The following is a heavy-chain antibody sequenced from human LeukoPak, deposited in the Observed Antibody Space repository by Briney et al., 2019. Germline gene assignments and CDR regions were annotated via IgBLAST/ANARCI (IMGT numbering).Heavy chain of an antibody. D-gene: IGHD3-22*01. CDR3: ARESKLDSSGYYLHLVGLGLLDY. CDR1: GFTFSRYR. V-gene: IGHV3-7*03. CDR2: IKQEGSER. Sequence: QPGGSLRLLCAASGFTFSRYRMHWVRQTPGKGLEGLANIKQEGSERLCVDSVKGRFSVSRDNAENSLSLQMSSHRGEDTAVYYCARESKLDSSGYYLHLVGLGLLDYWGQGTLVTVSS. J-gene: IGHJ4*02.